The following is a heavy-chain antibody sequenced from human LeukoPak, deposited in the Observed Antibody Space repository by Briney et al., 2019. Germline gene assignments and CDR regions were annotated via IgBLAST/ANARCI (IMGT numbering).Heavy chain of an antibody. J-gene: IGHJ6*03. CDR1: GFIFDDYA. D-gene: IGHD5-24*01. V-gene: IGHV3-9*03. CDR3: TKGGGATNYYYMDV. Sequence: GGSLRLSCVGSGFIFDDYAMHWVRQAPGKGLEWVSSINWDSGRIGYADSVKGRFTISRDNAKNSLYLQMNSLRAEDMALYYCTKGGGATNYYYMDVWGKGTAVTVSS. CDR2: INWDSGRI.